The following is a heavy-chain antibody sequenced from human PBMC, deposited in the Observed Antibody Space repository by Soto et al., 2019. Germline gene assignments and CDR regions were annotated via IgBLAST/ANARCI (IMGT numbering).Heavy chain of an antibody. D-gene: IGHD3-10*01. J-gene: IGHJ6*02. CDR3: ARDLGDYGSGSYYSGSDYYYGMDV. Sequence: SETLSLTCTVSGGSMSSGGYYWSWIRQHPGKGLEWIGYIYYSGSTYYNPSLKSRVTISVDTSKNQFSLKLSSVTAADTAVYYCARDLGDYGSGSYYSGSDYYYGMDVWGQGTTVTVS. V-gene: IGHV4-31*03. CDR1: GGSMSSGGYY. CDR2: IYYSGST.